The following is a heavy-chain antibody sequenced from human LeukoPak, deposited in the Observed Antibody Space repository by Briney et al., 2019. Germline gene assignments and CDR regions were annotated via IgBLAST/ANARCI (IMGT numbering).Heavy chain of an antibody. CDR2: ISYDGSNK. CDR1: GFTFSGYW. Sequence: GGSLRLSCAASGFTFSGYWMSWVRQAPGKGLEWVAVISYDGSNKYYADSVKGRFTISRDNSKNTLYLQMNSLRAEDTAVYYCAKVVVPAAIHANWFDPWGQGTLVTVSS. J-gene: IGHJ5*02. CDR3: AKVVVPAAIHANWFDP. D-gene: IGHD2-2*01. V-gene: IGHV3-30*18.